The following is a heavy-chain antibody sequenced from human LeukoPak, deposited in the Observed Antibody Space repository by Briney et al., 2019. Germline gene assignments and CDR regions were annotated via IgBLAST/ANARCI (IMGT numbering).Heavy chain of an antibody. V-gene: IGHV3-7*01. CDR3: ARDRTMVRGVIITRFFDY. J-gene: IGHJ4*02. D-gene: IGHD3-10*01. CDR2: IKQDGSVK. CDR1: GFTFSNYW. Sequence: PGGSLRLSCAASGFTFSNYWMSWVRQAPGKGLEWVANIKQDGSVKYYVDSVKGRFAISRDNAKNSLYLQMISLRAEDTAMYYCARDRTMVRGVIITRFFDYWGQGTLVTVSS.